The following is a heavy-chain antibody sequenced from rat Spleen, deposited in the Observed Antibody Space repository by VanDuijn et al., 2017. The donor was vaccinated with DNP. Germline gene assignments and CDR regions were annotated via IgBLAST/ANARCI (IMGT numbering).Heavy chain of an antibody. J-gene: IGHJ3*01. V-gene: IGHV5-25*01. CDR1: GFTFSDFY. CDR2: ISTSGSKI. CDR3: TRQDYYFNMGGWFAY. D-gene: IGHD1-6*01. Sequence: EVQLVDSGGGLVQPGRSLKLSCAASGFTFSDFYMAWVRQAPKKGLEWVATISTSGSKIYYPDSVKGRFTISRDNAKSSLFLQMNSLTSEDTATYYCTRQDYYFNMGGWFAYWGQGTLVTVSS.